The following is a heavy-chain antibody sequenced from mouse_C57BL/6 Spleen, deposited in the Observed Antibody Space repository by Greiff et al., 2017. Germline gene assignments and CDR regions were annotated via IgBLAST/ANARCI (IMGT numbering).Heavy chain of an antibody. J-gene: IGHJ2*01. V-gene: IGHV5-12*01. Sequence: EVMLVESGGGLVQPGGSLKLSCAASGFTFSDYYMYWVRQTPEKRLEWVAYISNGGGSTYYPDTVKGRFTMSRDNAKNTLYLQMSRLKSEDTAMYYCARHGNYFDYWGQGTTLTVSA. CDR3: ARHGNYFDY. D-gene: IGHD1-1*02. CDR2: ISNGGGST. CDR1: GFTFSDYY.